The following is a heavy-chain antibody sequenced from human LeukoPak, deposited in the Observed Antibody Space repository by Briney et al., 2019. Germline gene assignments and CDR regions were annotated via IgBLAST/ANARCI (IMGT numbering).Heavy chain of an antibody. J-gene: IGHJ4*02. D-gene: IGHD6-13*01. CDR2: INPNSGGT. CDR3: ARVPRYSSSWFFDY. Sequence: GASVKVSCKASGYTFTGYYMHWVRQAPGQGLEWMGWINPNSGGTNYAQKFQGWVTMTRDTSISTAYMELSRLRSDDTAVYYCARVPRYSSSWFFDYWGQGTLVTVSS. V-gene: IGHV1-2*04. CDR1: GYTFTGYY.